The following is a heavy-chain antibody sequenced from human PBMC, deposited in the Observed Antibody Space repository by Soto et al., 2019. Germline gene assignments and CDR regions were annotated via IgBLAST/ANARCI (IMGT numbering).Heavy chain of an antibody. CDR1: GFIFSDYG. J-gene: IGHJ4*02. V-gene: IGHV3-30*18. CDR3: TNGLNSRSQESSPFAY. D-gene: IGHD6-13*01. CDR2: LTYDGSKI. Sequence: GGSLRLSCAASGFIFSDYGMHWVRQAPGKGLEWVAGLTYDGSKIYYADSARGRFTISRDNSRNTFYLQMNSPRVEETAVYYCTNGLNSRSQESSPFAYWGQAALVTVSS.